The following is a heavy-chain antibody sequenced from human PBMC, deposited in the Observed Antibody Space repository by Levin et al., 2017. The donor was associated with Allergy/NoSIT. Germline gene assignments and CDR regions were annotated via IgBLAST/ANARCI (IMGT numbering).Heavy chain of an antibody. D-gene: IGHD2-15*01. CDR2: ISGNGDRS. V-gene: IGHV3-64D*06. J-gene: IGHJ5*02. Sequence: GESLKISCSASGFSFSSYAMHWVRQAPGKGLEYVSAISGNGDRSDYADSVKGRFAISRDNSKNTLYLQMGSLRAEDTAVYYCVKGGYCNGGNCFNWFDPWGQGTLVTVSS. CDR1: GFSFSSYA. CDR3: VKGGYCNGGNCFNWFDP.